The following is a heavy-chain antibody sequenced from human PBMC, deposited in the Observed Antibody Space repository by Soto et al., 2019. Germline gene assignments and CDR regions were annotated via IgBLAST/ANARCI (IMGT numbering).Heavy chain of an antibody. V-gene: IGHV4-4*07. CDR3: AKGAGPPWFDP. CDR1: GDSISSDY. Sequence: TSETLSLTCTVSGDSISSDYWWSWIRQPAGKGLEWIGRIQANGNTNYNPSLKSRVTVSVDTSKNQFSLKVRSVTAADTAVYYCAKGAGPPWFDPWGQGTLVTVSS. CDR2: IQANGNT. J-gene: IGHJ5*02.